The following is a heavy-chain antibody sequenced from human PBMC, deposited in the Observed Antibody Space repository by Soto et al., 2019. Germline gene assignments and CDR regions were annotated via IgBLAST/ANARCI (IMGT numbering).Heavy chain of an antibody. D-gene: IGHD3-10*02. V-gene: IGHV4-39*01. J-gene: IGHJ5*02. CDR2: IYHSGDT. CDR1: GGSISSIHYY. CDR3: ARHVRGAVTMNWFDL. Sequence: LSLTCTVSGGSISSIHYYWGWIRQSPGMGLEWIGSIYHSGDTYDNPSLKSRLTMSVDTSKNQFSLKLTSVFAADTAVYYCARHVRGAVTMNWFDLWGQGTLVTVSS.